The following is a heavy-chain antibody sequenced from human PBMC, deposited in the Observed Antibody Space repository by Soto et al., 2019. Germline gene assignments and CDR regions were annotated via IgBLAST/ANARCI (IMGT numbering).Heavy chain of an antibody. Sequence: QVQLQESGPGLVKPSQTLSLTCTVSGGSISSGDYYWSWIRQPPGKGLEWIGYIYDSGSTYYNSSLKSRVNITRDTSKNQFSLKLTSVTASDTAVYYCARDNGVGPWGQGTQVTVSS. CDR1: GGSISSGDYY. D-gene: IGHD2-8*01. V-gene: IGHV4-30-4*01. J-gene: IGHJ5*02. CDR2: IYDSGST. CDR3: ARDNGVGP.